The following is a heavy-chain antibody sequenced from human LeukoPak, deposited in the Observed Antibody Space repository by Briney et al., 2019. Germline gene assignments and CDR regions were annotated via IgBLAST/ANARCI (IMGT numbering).Heavy chain of an antibody. CDR1: GCTFSSYS. J-gene: IGHJ6*02. V-gene: IGHV1-69*04. CDR2: IIPILGIA. CDR3: AREHSYYYGSGSYSTRTYYYFGMDV. Sequence: GASVTVSCTASGCTFSSYSISWVRQAPGQGLEWMGRIIPILGIAYYAQKFQGRVTITADKSANTAYMELSSLRSEDTAVYYCAREHSYYYGSGSYSTRTYYYFGMDVWGQGTTVTVSS. D-gene: IGHD3-10*01.